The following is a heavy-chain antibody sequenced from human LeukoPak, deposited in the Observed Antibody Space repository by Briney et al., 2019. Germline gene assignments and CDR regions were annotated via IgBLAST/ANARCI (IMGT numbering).Heavy chain of an antibody. Sequence: GGSLRLSCAASGFAYSRHWMSWVRQAPGKGLEWVANIKEDGSEKNYVDSVRGRFTISRDNAKNSLYLQMNSLRAEDTAVYYCAGLTVTTNYWGQGTLVTVSS. D-gene: IGHD4-17*01. CDR2: IKEDGSEK. J-gene: IGHJ4*02. V-gene: IGHV3-7*01. CDR1: GFAYSRHW. CDR3: AGLTVTTNY.